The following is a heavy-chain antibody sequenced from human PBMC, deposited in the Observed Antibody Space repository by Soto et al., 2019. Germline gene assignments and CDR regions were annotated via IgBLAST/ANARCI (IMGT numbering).Heavy chain of an antibody. CDR2: ISAYNGNT. J-gene: IGHJ6*02. Sequence: ASVKVSCKASGYTFTSYGISWVRQAPGQGLEWMGWISAYNGNTNYAQKLQGRVTMTTDTSTSTAYMELRSLRSDDTAVYYCASSSPSYDFWSGYVGYYYYGMDVWGQGTTVTVSS. CDR1: GYTFTSYG. D-gene: IGHD3-3*01. CDR3: ASSSPSYDFWSGYVGYYYYGMDV. V-gene: IGHV1-18*01.